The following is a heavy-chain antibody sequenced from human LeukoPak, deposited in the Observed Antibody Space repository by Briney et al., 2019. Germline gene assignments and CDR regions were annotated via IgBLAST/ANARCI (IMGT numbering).Heavy chain of an antibody. CDR1: GGSISSYY. CDR3: ARDAKLLGAFDL. Sequence: SETLSLTCTVSGGSISSYYWSWIQQPPGEKLEWIGYLYYSGSTNYNPSLGSRVTISADSSKNQFSLKLTSVTATDTAVYYCARDAKLLGAFDLWGPGTMVTVSS. J-gene: IGHJ3*01. CDR2: LYYSGST. V-gene: IGHV4-59*01.